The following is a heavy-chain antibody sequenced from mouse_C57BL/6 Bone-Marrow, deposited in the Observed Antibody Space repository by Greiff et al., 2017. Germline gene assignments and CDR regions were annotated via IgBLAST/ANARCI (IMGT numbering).Heavy chain of an antibody. D-gene: IGHD2-4*01. J-gene: IGHJ1*03. CDR3: ALYDEYDRDWYFDG. CDR1: GFNIKDYY. CDR2: IDPEDGAT. Sequence: EVQLQQSGAELVKPGASVKLSCTASGFNIKDYYMHWVKQRTEQGLEWIGRIDPEDGATKYAPKFQGKATITADTSANTAYLQLSSLTSEDTAVYYCALYDEYDRDWYFDGWGTGTTVTVAS. V-gene: IGHV14-2*01.